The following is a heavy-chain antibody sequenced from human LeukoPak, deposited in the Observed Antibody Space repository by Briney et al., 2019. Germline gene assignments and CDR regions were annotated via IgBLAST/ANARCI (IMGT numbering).Heavy chain of an antibody. Sequence: SQTLSLTCAISGDSVSSNSAAWNWIRQSPSRGLEWLGRTYYRSKRSNNYAVSVKGRIAINPDTSKNQFSLQLNSVTPDDTAMYYCSRGSNDYRDYSFDYWGQGTLVTVSS. CDR3: SRGSNDYRDYSFDY. V-gene: IGHV6-1*01. J-gene: IGHJ4*02. CDR2: TYYRSKRSN. D-gene: IGHD4-17*01. CDR1: GDSVSSNSAA.